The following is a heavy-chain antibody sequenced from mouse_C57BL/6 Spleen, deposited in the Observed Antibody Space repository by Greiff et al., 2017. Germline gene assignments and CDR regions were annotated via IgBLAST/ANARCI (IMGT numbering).Heavy chain of an antibody. J-gene: IGHJ2*01. CDR1: GYTFTSYG. V-gene: IGHV1-81*01. CDR3: ARYYGNYVYFDY. D-gene: IGHD2-1*01. Sequence: QVHVKQSGAELARPGASVKLSCKASGYTFTSYGISWVKQRTGQGLEWIGEIYPRSGNTYYNEKFKGKATLTADKCSSTAYMELRSLTSEDSAVYFCARYYGNYVYFDYWGQGTTLTVSS. CDR2: IYPRSGNT.